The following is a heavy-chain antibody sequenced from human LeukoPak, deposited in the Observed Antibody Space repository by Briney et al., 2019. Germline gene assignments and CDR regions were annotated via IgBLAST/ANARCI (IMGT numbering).Heavy chain of an antibody. D-gene: IGHD4-17*01. CDR3: ARLPDPTTALDY. CDR1: GYSFTTYW. J-gene: IGHJ4*02. Sequence: GESLQISCKGSGYSFTTYWIGWVRQLPGKGLEWMGIIYPGDSDIRYSPSFQGQVTISADKSISTAYLQWSSLKASDTAIYYCARLPDPTTALDYWGQGTLVTVSS. V-gene: IGHV5-51*01. CDR2: IYPGDSDI.